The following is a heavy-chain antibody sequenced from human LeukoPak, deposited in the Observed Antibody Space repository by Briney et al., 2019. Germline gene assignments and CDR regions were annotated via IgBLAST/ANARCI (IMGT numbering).Heavy chain of an antibody. Sequence: GASLRLSCAASGFTFSNYAMSWVRQAPGKGLEWVSAIFGSGGSTYYADSVKGRFTISRDNPKNTLYLQMNSLRAEDTAVYYCAKWGDYDILTGYYDSDYWGQGTLVTVSS. D-gene: IGHD3-9*01. CDR1: GFTFSNYA. CDR2: IFGSGGST. CDR3: AKWGDYDILTGYYDSDY. V-gene: IGHV3-23*01. J-gene: IGHJ4*02.